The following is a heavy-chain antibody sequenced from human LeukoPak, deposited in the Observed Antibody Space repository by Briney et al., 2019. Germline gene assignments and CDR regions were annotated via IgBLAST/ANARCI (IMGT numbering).Heavy chain of an antibody. Sequence: GGSLRLSCVASGSSFGKYWMSWVRQAPGKGLEWVANIKLDGSEKNYVDSVKGRFTISRDNTKNSLYLQMNSLRAEDTAVFYCARDQYDTWSRRGNFDSWGQGTLVIVSS. CDR1: GSSFGKYW. D-gene: IGHD3/OR15-3a*01. J-gene: IGHJ4*02. V-gene: IGHV3-7*03. CDR2: IKLDGSEK. CDR3: ARDQYDTWSRRGNFDS.